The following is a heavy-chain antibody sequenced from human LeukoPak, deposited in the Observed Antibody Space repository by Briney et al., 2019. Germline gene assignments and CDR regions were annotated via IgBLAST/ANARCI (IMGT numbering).Heavy chain of an antibody. J-gene: IGHJ5*02. CDR1: GGSITTDNSY. CDR3: ARSSGYNCFDP. CDR2: VSFNDNT. Sequence: SETLSLTCTVSGGSITTDNSYWSWIRQPPGRGLQWIGYVSFNDNTNYNPSLNSRVSISRDTSKNQFSLKLTSLTAADTAVYFCARSSGYNCFDPWGQGTLVTVSS. D-gene: IGHD6-25*01. V-gene: IGHV4-61*01.